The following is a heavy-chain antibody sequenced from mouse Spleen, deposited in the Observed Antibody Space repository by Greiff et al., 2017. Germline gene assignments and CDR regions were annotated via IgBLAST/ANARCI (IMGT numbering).Heavy chain of an antibody. J-gene: IGHJ2*01. CDR1: GYTFTDFY. V-gene: IGHV1-75*01. D-gene: IGHD1-1*01. Sequence: QVQLQQSGPELVKPGASVKISCKASGYTFTDFYINWVKQRPGQGLEWIGWSFPGSGSTYYNEKFKGRATLTVDKSSSTAYMLFSSLTSEDSAVYFCARSRGSSYPWYFDYWGQGTTLTVSS. CDR2: SFPGSGST. CDR3: ARSRGSSYPWYFDY.